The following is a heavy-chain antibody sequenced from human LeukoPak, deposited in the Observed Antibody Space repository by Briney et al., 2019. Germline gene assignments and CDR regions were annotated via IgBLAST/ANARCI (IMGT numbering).Heavy chain of an antibody. CDR1: EFTFSSYA. CDR3: ARDRGRRGITMRSDAFDI. D-gene: IGHD3-22*01. V-gene: IGHV3-23*01. J-gene: IGHJ3*02. CDR2: ISGSGSNT. Sequence: GGSLRLSCAASEFTFSSYAMSWVRQAPGKGLEWVSGISGSGSNTYYADSVKGRFTISRDNPKNTLYLQMNSLRAEDTAVYYCARDRGRRGITMRSDAFDIWGQGTMVTVSS.